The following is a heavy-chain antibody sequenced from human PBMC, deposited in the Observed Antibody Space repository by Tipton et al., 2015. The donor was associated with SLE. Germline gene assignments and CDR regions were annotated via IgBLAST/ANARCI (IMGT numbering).Heavy chain of an antibody. Sequence: SLRLSCAASEFTFSSYAMSWVRQAPGKGLEWVSAISGSGGSTYYADSVKGRFTISRDNSKNTLYLQMNSLRAEDTAVYYCAKDPKFFYGARYYFDDWGQGTLVTVSS. CDR1: EFTFSSYA. V-gene: IGHV3-23*01. CDR2: ISGSGGST. J-gene: IGHJ4*02. D-gene: IGHD4-17*01. CDR3: AKDPKFFYGARYYFDD.